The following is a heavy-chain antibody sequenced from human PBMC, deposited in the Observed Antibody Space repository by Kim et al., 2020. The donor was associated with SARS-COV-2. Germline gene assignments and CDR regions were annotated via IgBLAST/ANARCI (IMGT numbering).Heavy chain of an antibody. CDR2: ISGSSDSV. CDR3: ARLRSLAAVGD. J-gene: IGHJ4*02. V-gene: IGHV3-11*03. Sequence: GGSLRLSCAASGFTVSDHYMIWIRQAPGKGLEYLSYISGSSDSVKYADSVKGRFTISRDNGKNSLYLQMDSLRAEDTAIYHCARLRSLAAVGDWGQGTLV. D-gene: IGHD6-13*01. CDR1: GFTVSDHY.